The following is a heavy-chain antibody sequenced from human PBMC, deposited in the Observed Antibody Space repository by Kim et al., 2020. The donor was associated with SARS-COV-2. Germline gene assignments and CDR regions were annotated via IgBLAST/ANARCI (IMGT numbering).Heavy chain of an antibody. D-gene: IGHD3-22*01. CDR2: ISSSSSYI. J-gene: IGHJ4*02. CDR3: ARAPYYYDSSGYYYEC. CDR1: GFTFSSYS. Sequence: GGSLRLSCAASGFTFSSYSMNWVRQAPGKGLEWVSSISSSSSYIYYADSVKGRFTISRDNAKNSLYLQMNSLRAEDTAVYYCARAPYYYDSSGYYYECWGQGTLVTVSS. V-gene: IGHV3-21*01.